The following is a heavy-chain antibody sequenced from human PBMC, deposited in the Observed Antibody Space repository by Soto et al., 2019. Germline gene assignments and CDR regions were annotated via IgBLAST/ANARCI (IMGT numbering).Heavy chain of an antibody. J-gene: IGHJ6*02. CDR3: AKTVEISGSYYYGMDV. CDR1: GFTFSNYA. Sequence: EVQLLESGGGLVQPGGSLRLSCAASGFTFSNYAVNWVRQAPGKGLEWVSAISVSGAGTYYADSVKGRFTISRDNSKNTLHLQMNRLRSEDTAVYYCAKTVEISGSYYYGMDVWGQGTTVTFSS. CDR2: ISVSGAGT. V-gene: IGHV3-23*01. D-gene: IGHD3-10*01.